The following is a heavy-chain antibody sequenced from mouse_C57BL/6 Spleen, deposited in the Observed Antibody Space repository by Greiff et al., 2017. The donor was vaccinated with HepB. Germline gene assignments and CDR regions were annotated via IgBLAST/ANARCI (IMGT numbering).Heavy chain of an antibody. J-gene: IGHJ2*01. D-gene: IGHD1-1*01. V-gene: IGHV8-12*01. Sequence: QVTLKESGPGILQSSQTLSLTCSFSGFSLSTSGMGVSWIRQPSGKGLEWLAHIYWDDDKRYNPSLKSRLTISKDTSRNQVFLKITSVDTADTATYYCARAPPLYYYGSSYLYYFDYWGQGTTLTVSS. CDR3: ARAPPLYYYGSSYLYYFDY. CDR1: GFSLSTSGMG. CDR2: IYWDDDK.